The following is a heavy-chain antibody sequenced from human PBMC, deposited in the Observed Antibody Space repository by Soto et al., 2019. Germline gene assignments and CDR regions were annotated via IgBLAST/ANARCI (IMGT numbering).Heavy chain of an antibody. D-gene: IGHD3-3*01. CDR1: GDSVSSNSAA. CDR3: SRDRYDFWSGFIGHYYGIDV. CDR2: TYYRSKWYN. V-gene: IGHV6-1*01. J-gene: IGHJ6*02. Sequence: PSQTLSLTCAISGDSVSSNSAAWNWIRQSPSRGLEWLGRTYYRSKWYNDYAVSVKSRITINPDTSKNQFFLQLNSVTPEDTAVYYCSRDRYDFWSGFIGHYYGIDVWGQGTTVTVS.